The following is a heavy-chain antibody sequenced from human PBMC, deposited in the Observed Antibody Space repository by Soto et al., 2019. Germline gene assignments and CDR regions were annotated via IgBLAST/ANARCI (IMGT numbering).Heavy chain of an antibody. V-gene: IGHV1-69*02. CDR2: IIPILGIA. CDR3: AIQGVVATARYFGY. CDR1: GGTFSSYT. Sequence: QVQLVQSGAEVKKPGSSVKVSCKASGGTFSSYTISWVRQAPGQGLEWMGRIIPILGIANYAQKFQGRVTITADKSTSTAYMELSSLRSEDTAVYYCAIQGVVATARYFGYWGQGTLVTVSS. J-gene: IGHJ4*02. D-gene: IGHD5-12*01.